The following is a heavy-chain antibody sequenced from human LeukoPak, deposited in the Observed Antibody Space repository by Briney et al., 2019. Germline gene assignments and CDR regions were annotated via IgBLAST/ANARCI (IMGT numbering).Heavy chain of an antibody. Sequence: ASVKVSCKASGYTFTSYGISWVRQAPGQGLEWMGWISAYNGNTNYAQKLQGRVTMTTDTSTSTAYMELRSLRSDDTAVYYCASTYSSSSPTLYYYYGMAVWGQGTTVTVSS. D-gene: IGHD6-6*01. CDR3: ASTYSSSSPTLYYYYGMAV. V-gene: IGHV1-18*01. CDR2: ISAYNGNT. J-gene: IGHJ6*02. CDR1: GYTFTSYG.